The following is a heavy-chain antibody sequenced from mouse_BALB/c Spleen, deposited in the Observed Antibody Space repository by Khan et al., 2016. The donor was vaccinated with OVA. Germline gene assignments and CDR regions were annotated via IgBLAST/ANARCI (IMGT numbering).Heavy chain of an antibody. D-gene: IGHD2-12*01. CDR2: IWSDGST. CDR1: GFSLTNYG. J-gene: IGHJ4*01. CDR3: ARQPYYRYKIVDY. Sequence: QVQLKESGPGLVAPSQSLSITCTISGFSLTNYGVHWVRQPPGKGLEWLVVIWSDGSTAYTSALNSRLSISKDNSKSQVFLKMNSLQTDDTAMYYCARQPYYRYKIVDYWGQGTSVTVSS. V-gene: IGHV2-6-1*01.